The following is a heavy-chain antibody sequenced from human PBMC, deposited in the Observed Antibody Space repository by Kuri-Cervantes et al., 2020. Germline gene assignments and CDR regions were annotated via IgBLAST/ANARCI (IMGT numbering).Heavy chain of an antibody. J-gene: IGHJ6*02. D-gene: IGHD3-10*01. CDR1: GYTFTSYG. Sequence: ASVKVSCKASGYTFTSYGISWVRQAPGQGLEWMGWISAYNGNTNYAQKLQGRVTMTTDTSTSTAYMELRSLRSDDTAVYYCARDWNQLWVGELLTTSYYYYGMDVWGQGTTVTVSS. CDR2: ISAYNGNT. CDR3: ARDWNQLWVGELLTTSYYYYGMDV. V-gene: IGHV1-18*01.